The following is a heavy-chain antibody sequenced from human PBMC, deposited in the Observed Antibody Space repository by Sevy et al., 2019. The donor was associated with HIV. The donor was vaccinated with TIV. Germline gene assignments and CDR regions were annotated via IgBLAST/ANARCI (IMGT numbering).Heavy chain of an antibody. CDR2: IRYDGSNK. CDR1: RFSFNGYG. Sequence: GGSLRLSCAASRFSFNGYGMHWVRQAPGKGLEWVAFIRYDGSNKYYADSVKGRFTISRDDSKNTLYLQMNSLRAEDTALYYCARGTPAFCTGGVCFNWFDPWGQGTLVTICS. J-gene: IGHJ5*02. CDR3: ARGTPAFCTGGVCFNWFDP. D-gene: IGHD2-8*02. V-gene: IGHV3-30*02.